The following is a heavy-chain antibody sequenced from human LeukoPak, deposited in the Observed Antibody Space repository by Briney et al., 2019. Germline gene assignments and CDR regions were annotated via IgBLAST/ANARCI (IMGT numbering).Heavy chain of an antibody. Sequence: ASVKVSCKASGYTFTGYYMHWVRQAPGQGLEWMGWVNPNSGGTNYAQKFQGRVTMTRDTSISTAYMELSRLRSDDTAVYYCARAAVDIVAFTFDYWGQGTLVTVSS. J-gene: IGHJ4*02. V-gene: IGHV1-2*02. CDR1: GYTFTGYY. CDR3: ARAAVDIVAFTFDY. D-gene: IGHD5-12*01. CDR2: VNPNSGGT.